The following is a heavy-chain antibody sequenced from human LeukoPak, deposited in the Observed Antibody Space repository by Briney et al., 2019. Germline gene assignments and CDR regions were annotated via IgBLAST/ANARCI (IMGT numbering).Heavy chain of an antibody. CDR1: GFTFTSHA. CDR2: ISVGGTT. CDR3: AKETRRGYSYGYFDS. J-gene: IGHJ4*02. D-gene: IGHD5-18*01. Sequence: GGSLRLSCAASGFTFTSHAMSWVRQAPGKGLEWVSCISVGGTTYYADSVKGRFTMSRDNSKNTLDLQMNTLSAEDTAVYYCAKETRRGYSYGYFDSWGQGALVTVSS. V-gene: IGHV3-23*01.